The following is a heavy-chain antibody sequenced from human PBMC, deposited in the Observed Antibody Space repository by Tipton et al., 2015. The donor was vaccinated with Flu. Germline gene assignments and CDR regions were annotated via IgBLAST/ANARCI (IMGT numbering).Heavy chain of an antibody. CDR1: GGSFSGHY. J-gene: IGHJ4*02. Sequence: TLSLTCAVYGGSFSGHYWTWIRQPPGKGLEWIGEINHGGSTNCNPSLKSRVTISADTSKNQFSLKVTSLTAADTAVYYCARGSGYANAYLDYRGRGTLVTVSS. D-gene: IGHD5-12*01. V-gene: IGHV4-34*01. CDR3: ARGSGYANAYLDY. CDR2: INHGGST.